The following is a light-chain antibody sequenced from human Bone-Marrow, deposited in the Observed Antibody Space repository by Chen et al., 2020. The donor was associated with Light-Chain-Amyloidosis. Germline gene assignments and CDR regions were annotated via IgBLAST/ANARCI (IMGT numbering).Light chain of an antibody. CDR3: ASWDDGLRAVV. CDR1: SSNVGSNY. Sequence: QYVLTQPPSASGTPGQKVTISASGSSSNVGSNYVFWYKQLPGTAPTVVMYRNNQRPSGVPDRFSASKSGTSASLAISRIRSEDEAEYYCASWDDGLRAVVFGGGTQVTVL. J-gene: IGLJ2*01. CDR2: RNN. V-gene: IGLV1-47*01.